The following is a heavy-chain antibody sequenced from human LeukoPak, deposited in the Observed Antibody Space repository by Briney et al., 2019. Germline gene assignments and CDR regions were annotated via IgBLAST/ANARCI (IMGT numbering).Heavy chain of an antibody. CDR3: ASTLITIFGVVIPYYFDY. Sequence: ASVKVSCKASGGTFSSYAISWVRQAPGQGLEWMGGIIPIFGTANYAQKFQGRVTITADESTSTAYMELSSLRSEDTAVYYCASTLITIFGVVIPYYFDYWGQGTLVTASS. D-gene: IGHD3-3*01. CDR2: IIPIFGTA. V-gene: IGHV1-69*13. J-gene: IGHJ4*02. CDR1: GGTFSSYA.